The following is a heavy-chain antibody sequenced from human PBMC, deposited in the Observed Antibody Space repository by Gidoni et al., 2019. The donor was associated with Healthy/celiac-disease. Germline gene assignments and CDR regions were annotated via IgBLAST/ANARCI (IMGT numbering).Heavy chain of an antibody. V-gene: IGHV1-69*01. CDR1: GGTFSSYA. CDR2: IIPIVGTA. D-gene: IGHD6-19*01. CDR3: ARGESSGWYPDFDY. Sequence: QVQLVQSGAEVKKPGSSVKVSCKASGGTFSSYAISWVRQALGQGLEWMGGIIPIVGTANYAQKFQGRVTSTADESTSTAYMELSSLRSEETAVYYCARGESSGWYPDFDYWGQGTLVTVSS. J-gene: IGHJ4*02.